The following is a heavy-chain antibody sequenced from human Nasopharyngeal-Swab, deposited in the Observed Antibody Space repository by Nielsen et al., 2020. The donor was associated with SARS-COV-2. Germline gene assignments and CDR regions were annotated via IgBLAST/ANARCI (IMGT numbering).Heavy chain of an antibody. V-gene: IGHV2-70*11. D-gene: IGHD4-17*01. CDR3: ARNINDYGDYHGVLDI. J-gene: IGHJ3*02. CDR1: GFSLSTSAMC. Sequence: SGPTLVKPTQTLTPTCTFSGFSLSTSAMCVSWIRQPPGKALEWLARIDWDDDKYYSTSLKTRLTISKDTSKNQVALTMTNMDPVDTATYYCARNINDYGDYHGVLDIWGQGTMVTVSS. CDR2: IDWDDDK.